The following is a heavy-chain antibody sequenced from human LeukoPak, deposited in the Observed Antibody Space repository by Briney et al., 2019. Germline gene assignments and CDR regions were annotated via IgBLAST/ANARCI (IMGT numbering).Heavy chain of an antibody. D-gene: IGHD3-9*01. CDR2: ISAYNGNT. CDR3: ARDLASTYYDILTGEQYFQH. CDR1: GYTFTSYG. V-gene: IGHV1-18*01. J-gene: IGHJ1*01. Sequence: ASVKVSCKASGYTFTSYGISWVRQAPGQGLEWMGWISAYNGNTNYAQKLQGRVTMTTDTSTSTAYMELRSLRSDDTAVYYCARDLASTYYDILTGEQYFQHWGQGTLVTVSS.